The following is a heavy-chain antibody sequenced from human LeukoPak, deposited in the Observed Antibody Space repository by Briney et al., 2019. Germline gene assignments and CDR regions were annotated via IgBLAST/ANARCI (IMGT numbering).Heavy chain of an antibody. CDR3: APWEMARHYFDY. CDR1: GGSISSSSYY. V-gene: IGHV4-39*01. J-gene: IGHJ4*02. CDR2: IYYSGST. Sequence: PSETLSLTCTVSGGSISSSSYYWGWIRQPPGKGLEWIGSIYYSGSTYYNPSLKSRVTISVDTSKNQFSLKLSSVTAADTAVYYCAPWEMARHYFDYWGQGTLVTVSS. D-gene: IGHD5-24*01.